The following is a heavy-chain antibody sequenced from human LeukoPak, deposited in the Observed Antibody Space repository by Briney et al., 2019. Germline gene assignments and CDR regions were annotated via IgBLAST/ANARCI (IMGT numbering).Heavy chain of an antibody. V-gene: IGHV4-38-2*02. CDR1: GYSISSGYY. Sequence: SETLSLTCTVSGYSISSGYYWGWIRQPPGKGLEWIGSIYHSGSTYYNPSLKSRVTISVDTSKNQFSLKLNSVTAADTAVYYCARIYSSSWFLNWFDPWGQGTLVTVSS. CDR2: IYHSGST. J-gene: IGHJ5*02. D-gene: IGHD6-13*01. CDR3: ARIYSSSWFLNWFDP.